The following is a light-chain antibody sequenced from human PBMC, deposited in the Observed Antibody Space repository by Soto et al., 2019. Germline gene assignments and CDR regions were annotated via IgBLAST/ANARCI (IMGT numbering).Light chain of an antibody. V-gene: IGLV2-11*01. CDR2: DVS. CDR1: SSDVGGYNY. Sequence: QSALTQPRSVSGSPGQSVTISCTGTSSDVGGYNYVSWYQQYSGKAPKLMIYDVSERPSGVPDRFSGSKSGTSASLAINGLQAEDEAHYYCQSYDNSLSGSWVFGGGTKVTVL. CDR3: QSYDNSLSGSWV. J-gene: IGLJ3*02.